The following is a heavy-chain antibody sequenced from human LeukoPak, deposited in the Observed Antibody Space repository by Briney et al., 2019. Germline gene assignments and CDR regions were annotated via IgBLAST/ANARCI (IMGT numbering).Heavy chain of an antibody. CDR3: AILSLGYCSGGSCYEKAFDI. CDR1: GYTFTVYY. V-gene: IGHV1-2*04. D-gene: IGHD2-15*01. Sequence: ASVKVSCKASGYTFTVYYMHWVRQAPGQGLEWMGWINPNSGGTNYAQKFQGWVTMTRDTSISTAYMELSRLRSDDTAVYYCAILSLGYCSGGSCYEKAFDIWGQGTMVTVSS. CDR2: INPNSGGT. J-gene: IGHJ3*02.